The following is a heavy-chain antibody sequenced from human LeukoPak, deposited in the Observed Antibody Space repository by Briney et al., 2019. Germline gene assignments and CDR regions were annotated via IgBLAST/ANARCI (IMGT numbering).Heavy chain of an antibody. CDR2: TYYRSKWYN. J-gene: IGHJ3*02. Sequence: SQTLSLTCAISGDRVSSDSAAWSWIRRSPSRGLEWLGRTYYRSKWYNDYAVSVKSRITINPDTSKNQFSLQLNSVTREDTAVYYCARDRGPFDIWGQGTMVTVSS. CDR3: ARDRGPFDI. CDR1: GDRVSSDSAA. D-gene: IGHD3-10*01. V-gene: IGHV6-1*01.